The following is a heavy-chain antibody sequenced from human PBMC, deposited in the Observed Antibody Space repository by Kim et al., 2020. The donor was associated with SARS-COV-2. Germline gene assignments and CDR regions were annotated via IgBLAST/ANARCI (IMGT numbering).Heavy chain of an antibody. CDR1: GFTFSSSA. V-gene: IGHV3-30-3*01. CDR2: MSYDGSDK. CDR3: AKDNYGSIDY. J-gene: IGHJ4*02. Sequence: GGSLRLSCAASGFTFSSSAMHWVRQAPGKWLECVALMSYDGSDKNYAESVKGRFTISRDNSKNTLYLQMNSLQPQDTAVYYCAKDNYGSIDYWGQGTLVT. D-gene: IGHD3-10*01.